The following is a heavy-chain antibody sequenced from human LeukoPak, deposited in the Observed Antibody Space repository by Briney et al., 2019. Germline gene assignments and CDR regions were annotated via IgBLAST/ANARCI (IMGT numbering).Heavy chain of an antibody. D-gene: IGHD3-10*02. V-gene: IGHV3-30*04. Sequence: GGSLRLSCAASGFTFSSYAMHWVRQAPGKGLEWVAVISYDGSNKYYADSVKGRFTISRDNSKNTLYLQMSSLRAEDTAVYYCAELGITMFGGVWGKGTTVTISS. CDR3: AELGITMFGGV. CDR1: GFTFSSYA. J-gene: IGHJ6*04. CDR2: ISYDGSNK.